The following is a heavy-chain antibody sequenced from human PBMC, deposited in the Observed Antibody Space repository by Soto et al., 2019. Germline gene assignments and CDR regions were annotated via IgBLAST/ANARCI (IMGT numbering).Heavy chain of an antibody. CDR3: AKDGDTMVRGVDYGMDV. CDR1: GFTFSSYA. Sequence: LRLSCAASGFTFSSYAMSWVRQAPGKGLEWVSAISGSGGSTYYADSVKGRFTISRDNSKNTLYLQMNSLRAEDTAVYYCAKDGDTMVRGVDYGMDVWGQGTTVTVSS. J-gene: IGHJ6*02. V-gene: IGHV3-23*01. D-gene: IGHD3-10*01. CDR2: ISGSGGST.